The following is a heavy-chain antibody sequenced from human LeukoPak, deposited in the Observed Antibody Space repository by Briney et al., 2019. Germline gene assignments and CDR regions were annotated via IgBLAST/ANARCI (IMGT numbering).Heavy chain of an antibody. Sequence: GGSLRLSCAASGLTVSSSYMSWVRQAPGKGLEWVSIIYNDGSTYYADSMKGRFTISRDNSKNTLYLQVNSLGAEDTAMYYCARNILFAFDIWGQGTMATVSS. CDR1: GLTVSSSY. CDR3: ARNILFAFDI. J-gene: IGHJ3*02. V-gene: IGHV3-53*01. CDR2: IYNDGST.